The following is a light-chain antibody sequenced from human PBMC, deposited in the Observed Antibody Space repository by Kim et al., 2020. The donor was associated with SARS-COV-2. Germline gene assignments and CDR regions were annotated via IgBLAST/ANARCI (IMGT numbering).Light chain of an antibody. CDR1: QSVSIN. CDR3: QQTFSTQYS. V-gene: IGKV1-39*01. J-gene: IGKJ2*03. CDR2: GAS. Sequence: DIEMTQSPSALSASVGDRVTITCRATQSVSINLNWYQQRPGKAPRLLIYGASTLQSGVPSRFSGSGSGTGFTLTISSLQPEDFAIYYCQQTFSTQYSFGQGNKLE.